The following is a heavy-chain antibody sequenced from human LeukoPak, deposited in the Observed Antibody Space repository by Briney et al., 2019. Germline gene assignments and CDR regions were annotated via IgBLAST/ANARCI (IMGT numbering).Heavy chain of an antibody. D-gene: IGHD3-22*01. CDR1: GFTFSSYW. Sequence: PGGSLRLSCAASGFTFSSYWMSWVRQAPGKGLEWVANIKQDGSEKYYVDSVKGRFTISRDNAKNSLYLQMNSLRAEDTAVYYCAREVYYYDSSGYQYYFDYWGQGTPVTVSS. V-gene: IGHV3-7*01. CDR2: IKQDGSEK. J-gene: IGHJ4*02. CDR3: AREVYYYDSSGYQYYFDY.